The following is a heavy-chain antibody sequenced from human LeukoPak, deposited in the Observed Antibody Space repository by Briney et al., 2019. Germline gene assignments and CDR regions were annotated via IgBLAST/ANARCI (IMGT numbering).Heavy chain of an antibody. D-gene: IGHD5-12*01. CDR2: ISYSGST. CDR3: ARGARTPSGYGSRTAGRANWFDP. Sequence: SETLSLTCTVSGGSISSSSYYWGWIRQPPGKGLEWIASISYSGSTFYNPSLKSRVTISVDTSKNQFSLKLSSVTAADTAVYYCARGARTPSGYGSRTAGRANWFDPWGQGTLVTVSS. J-gene: IGHJ5*02. CDR1: GGSISSSSYY. V-gene: IGHV4-39*07.